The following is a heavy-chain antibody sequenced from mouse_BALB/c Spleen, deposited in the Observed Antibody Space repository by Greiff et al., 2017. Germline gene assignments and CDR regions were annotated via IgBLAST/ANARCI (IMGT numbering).Heavy chain of an antibody. CDR1: GFTFSSFG. J-gene: IGHJ1*01. V-gene: IGHV5-17*02. CDR2: ISSGSSTI. D-gene: IGHD3-3*01. Sequence: EVQLVESGGGLVQPGGSRKLSCAASGFTFSSFGMHWVREAPEKGLEWVAYISSGSSTIYYADTVKGRFTISRDNPKNTLFLQMTSLRSEDTAMYYCARPSLGGYFDVWGAGTTVTVSS. CDR3: ARPSLGGYFDV.